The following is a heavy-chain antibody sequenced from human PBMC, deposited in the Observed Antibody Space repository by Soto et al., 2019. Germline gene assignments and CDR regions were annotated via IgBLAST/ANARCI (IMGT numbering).Heavy chain of an antibody. D-gene: IGHD5-12*01. CDR1: GGTFSSYA. Sequence: GASVKVSCKASGGTFSSYAIIWVRQAPGQGLEWMGGIIPIFGTANYAQRFQGRVTMTRDTSTSTVYMELSSLRSEDTAVYYCATERDGYNYGYWGQGTLVTVSS. CDR3: ATERDGYNYGY. CDR2: IIPIFGTA. J-gene: IGHJ4*02. V-gene: IGHV1-69*05.